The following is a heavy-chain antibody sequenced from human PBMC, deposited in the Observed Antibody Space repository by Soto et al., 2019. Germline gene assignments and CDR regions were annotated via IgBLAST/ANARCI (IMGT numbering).Heavy chain of an antibody. J-gene: IGHJ3*02. Sequence: QVQLVQSGAEVKKPGSSVKVSCKASGGTFSSYAISWVRQAPGQGLEWMGGIIPIFGTANYAQKFQGRVTITADESTSTAYMELSSLRSEDTAVYYCARDGGFLGPHLVAFDIWGQGTMVTVSS. V-gene: IGHV1-69*01. CDR3: ARDGGFLGPHLVAFDI. CDR2: IIPIFGTA. CDR1: GGTFSSYA. D-gene: IGHD3-3*01.